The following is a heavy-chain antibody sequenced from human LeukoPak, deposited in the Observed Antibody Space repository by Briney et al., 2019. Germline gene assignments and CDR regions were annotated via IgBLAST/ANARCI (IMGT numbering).Heavy chain of an antibody. CDR3: AKNPTAGWGYGGNRHYFDY. Sequence: GGSLRLSCAASGFTFSSYGMHWVRQAPGKGLEWVAVISYDGSNKYYADSVKGRFTISRDNSKNTLYLQMNSLRAEDTAVYYCAKNPTAGWGYGGNRHYFDYWGQGTLVTVSS. D-gene: IGHD4-23*01. CDR1: GFTFSSYG. V-gene: IGHV3-30*18. CDR2: ISYDGSNK. J-gene: IGHJ4*02.